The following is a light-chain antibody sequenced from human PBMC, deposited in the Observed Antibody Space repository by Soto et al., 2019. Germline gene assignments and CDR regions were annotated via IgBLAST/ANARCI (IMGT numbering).Light chain of an antibody. J-gene: IGKJ5*01. Sequence: EIVLTQSPGTLSLSPGERATLSCRASQSVSSNYLAWYQQKPGQAPRLLIYGASTRATGIPARFSGSGSGTDFTLTISSLEPEDFSVYYCQQRYNWPITFGQGTRLEIK. CDR3: QQRYNWPIT. CDR1: QSVSSNY. V-gene: IGKV3-11*01. CDR2: GAS.